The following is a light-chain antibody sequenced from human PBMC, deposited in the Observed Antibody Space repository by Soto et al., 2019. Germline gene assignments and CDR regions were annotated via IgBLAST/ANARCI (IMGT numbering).Light chain of an antibody. CDR2: DAT. CDR1: QSISSW. J-gene: IGKJ1*01. V-gene: IGKV1-5*01. Sequence: DIQMTQSPSFLSASAGDRVSITCRASQSISSWLAWYQQKPGKAPKLLIYDATNLESGVPSRFSGSESGTEFTLTISSLQPDDFATYYCQHYNSYSEAFGQGTKVDIK. CDR3: QHYNSYSEA.